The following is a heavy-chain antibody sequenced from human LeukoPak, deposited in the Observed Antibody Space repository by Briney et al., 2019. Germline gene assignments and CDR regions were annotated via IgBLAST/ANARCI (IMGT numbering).Heavy chain of an antibody. CDR2: MSPSGSS. D-gene: IGHD6-13*01. Sequence: SETLSLACTVSGGSISDYYWSWIRQAPGKGLEWIGYMSPSGSSTYSPSLKSRVTISGDTSNNQLSLRLSSVTAADTAVYYCARSSGIAAAVFDYWGQGTLVTVSS. CDR3: ARSSGIAAAVFDY. CDR1: GGSISDYY. J-gene: IGHJ4*02. V-gene: IGHV4-4*08.